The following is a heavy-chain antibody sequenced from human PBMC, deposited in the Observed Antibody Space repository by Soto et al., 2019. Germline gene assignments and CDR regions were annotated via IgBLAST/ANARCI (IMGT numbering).Heavy chain of an antibody. D-gene: IGHD3-22*01. V-gene: IGHV4-30-4*01. Sequence: QVQLQESGPGLVKPSQTLSLTCTVSGGSISSGDYYWSWIRQPPGKGLEWIGYIYYSGSTYYNPSLQGRVTLSVDTAKNQFSLKVSSVTAADTAVYYCASSRTTYYYGSSGMWGSAFYIWGQGTMVTVSS. CDR1: GGSISSGDYY. CDR2: IYYSGST. J-gene: IGHJ3*02. CDR3: ASSRTTYYYGSSGMWGSAFYI.